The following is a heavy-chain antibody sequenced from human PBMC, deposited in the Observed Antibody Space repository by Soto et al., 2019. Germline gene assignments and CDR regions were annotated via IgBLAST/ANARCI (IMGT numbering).Heavy chain of an antibody. Sequence: QVQLVQSGAEVKRPGASVKVSCKASGYTFTSFDINWVRRAAGQGFEWLGWMSPTSGNTGYAQKFQGRITLTRSTSISTAYMELTGLTPDDSAVYYCARGASPWGQGTLVTVSS. V-gene: IGHV1-8*01. CDR3: ARGASP. CDR1: GYTFTSFD. J-gene: IGHJ5*02. CDR2: MSPTSGNT.